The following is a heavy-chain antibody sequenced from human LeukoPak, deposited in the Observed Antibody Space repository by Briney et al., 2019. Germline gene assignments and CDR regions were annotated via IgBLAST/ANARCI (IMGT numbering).Heavy chain of an antibody. D-gene: IGHD1-26*01. CDR1: GFTLSSYW. CDR3: ATPRGSGSYLAFDY. J-gene: IGHJ4*02. CDR2: INSDGSST. Sequence: GGSLRLSCAASGFTLSSYWMHWVRQAPGKGLVWVSRINSDGSSTSYADSVKGRFAISRDNAKNTLYLQMNSLRAEDTAVYYCATPRGSGSYLAFDYWGQGTLVTVSS. V-gene: IGHV3-74*01.